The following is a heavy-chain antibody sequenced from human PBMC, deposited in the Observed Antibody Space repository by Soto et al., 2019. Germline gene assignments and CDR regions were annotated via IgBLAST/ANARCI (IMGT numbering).Heavy chain of an antibody. CDR3: ARDGGSY. CDR1: GFTFGSYA. V-gene: IGHV3-30-3*01. D-gene: IGHD3-16*01. Sequence: QVQLVESGGGVVQPGTSLRLSCAVSGFTFGSYAMHWVRQAPGKGLEWVAVISYDGTNKYYADSVKGRFTISRDNSKGTLNQQMNGLRTEDTAVYHCARDGGSYWGQGTLVTVSS. CDR2: ISYDGTNK. J-gene: IGHJ4*02.